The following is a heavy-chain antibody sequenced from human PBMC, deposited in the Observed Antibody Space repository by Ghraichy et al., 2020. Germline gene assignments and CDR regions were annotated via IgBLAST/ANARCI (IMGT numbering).Heavy chain of an antibody. V-gene: IGHV3-30*18. CDR1: GFTFSSYG. CDR2: ISYDGSNK. J-gene: IGHJ4*02. CDR3: AKDGGDYSSSWTPDY. Sequence: GESLNISCAASGFTFSSYGMHWVRQAPGKGLEWVAVISYDGSNKYYADSVKGRFTISRDNSKNTLYLQMNSLRAEDTAVYYCAKDGGDYSSSWTPDYWGQGTLVTVSS. D-gene: IGHD6-13*01.